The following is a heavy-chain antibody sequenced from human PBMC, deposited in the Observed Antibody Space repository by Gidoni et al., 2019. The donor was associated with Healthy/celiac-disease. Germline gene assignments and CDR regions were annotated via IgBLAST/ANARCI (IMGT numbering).Heavy chain of an antibody. CDR3: AKDQGYCSGGSCFFDY. Sequence: QVQLVESGGGVVQPGRSLRLSCAASGFPFSSYGMHWVRQAPGKGQEWVAVISYDGSNKYYADSVKGRFTISRDKSKNTLYLQMNSLRAEDTAVYYCAKDQGYCSGGSCFFDYWGQGTLVTVSS. V-gene: IGHV3-30*18. D-gene: IGHD2-15*01. CDR2: ISYDGSNK. J-gene: IGHJ4*02. CDR1: GFPFSSYG.